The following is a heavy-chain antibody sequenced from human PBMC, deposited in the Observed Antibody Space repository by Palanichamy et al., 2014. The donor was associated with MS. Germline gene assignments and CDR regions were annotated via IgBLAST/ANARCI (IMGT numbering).Heavy chain of an antibody. CDR1: EFTFSTYA. V-gene: IGHV3-21*04. Sequence: EVQLVESGGGLVKPGGSLRLSCAASEFTFSTYAMNWVRQVPGKGLEWVSYISSSGTYIYYADSVKGRFTVSRDNVKNSLYLQMNSLRVEDTAVYYCARGFDSCSSTSCHFDSWGQGTLVTVSS. D-gene: IGHD2-2*01. CDR3: ARGFDSCSSTSCHFDS. J-gene: IGHJ4*02. CDR2: ISSSGTYI.